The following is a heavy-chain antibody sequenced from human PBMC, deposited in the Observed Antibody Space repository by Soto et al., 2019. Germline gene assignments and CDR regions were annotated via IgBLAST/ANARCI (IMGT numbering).Heavy chain of an antibody. CDR3: ARGSPLVDDILTGYYYYGMDV. V-gene: IGHV4-59*12. CDR1: WGNSVDFY. J-gene: IGHJ6*02. Sequence: VSWGNSVDFYGRRIMQPPREGLEVIGYIYYSGSTNYNPSLKSRVTISVDTSKNQFSLKLSSVTAADTAVYYCARGSPLVDDILTGYYYYGMDVWGQGTTVTVSS. D-gene: IGHD3-9*01. CDR2: IYYSGST.